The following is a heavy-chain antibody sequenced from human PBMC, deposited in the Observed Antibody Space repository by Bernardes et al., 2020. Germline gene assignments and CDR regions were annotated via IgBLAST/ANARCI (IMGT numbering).Heavy chain of an antibody. V-gene: IGHV4-38-2*01. Sequence: SETLSLTCAVSGYSISSTYYWGWIRQPPGKGLEWIGSIYHSGSTYYNPSLKSRVTISLDTSKNQFSLKLSSVTAADTAVYYCARDRNKYGWFDPWGQGTLVTVSS. J-gene: IGHJ5*02. CDR2: IYHSGST. CDR1: GYSISSTYY. D-gene: IGHD2-8*01. CDR3: ARDRNKYGWFDP.